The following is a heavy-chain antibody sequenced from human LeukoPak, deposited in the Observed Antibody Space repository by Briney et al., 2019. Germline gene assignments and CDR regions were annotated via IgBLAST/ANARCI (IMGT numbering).Heavy chain of an antibody. CDR1: GGSISSYY. V-gene: IGHV4-4*09. CDR3: ARRYSSGYSAVAFDI. CDR2: IYTSGST. Sequence: SETLSLTCTVSGGSISSYYWSWIRRPPGKGLEWIGYIYTSGSTNYNPSLKSRVTISVDTSKNQFSLKLSSVTAADTAVYYCARRYSSGYSAVAFDIWGQGTMVTVSS. D-gene: IGHD3-22*01. J-gene: IGHJ3*02.